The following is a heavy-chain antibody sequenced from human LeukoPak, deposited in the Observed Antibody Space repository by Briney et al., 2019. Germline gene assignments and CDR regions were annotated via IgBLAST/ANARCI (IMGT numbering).Heavy chain of an antibody. CDR3: ARDGPADYFDY. V-gene: IGHV3-53*01. J-gene: IGHJ4*02. CDR1: GFTVSSNY. Sequence: GGSLRLSCAASGFTVSSNYMSWVRQAPGKGLEWVSFIYSGGSTYYADSVKGRFTISRDNSKNTLYLQMNSLRAEDTAVYYCARDGPADYFDYWGQGTLVTVSS. D-gene: IGHD2-2*01. CDR2: IYSGGST.